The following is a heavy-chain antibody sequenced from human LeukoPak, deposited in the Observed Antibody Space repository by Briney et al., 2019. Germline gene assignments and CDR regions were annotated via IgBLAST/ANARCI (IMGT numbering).Heavy chain of an antibody. CDR2: ISYDGSNK. Sequence: GSLRLSCAASGFTFSSYGMRWVRQAPGKGLEWVAVISYDGSNKYYADSVKGRFTISRDNSKNTLYLQMNSLRAEDTAVYYCAKDTSGWPPDAFDIWGQGTMVTVSS. CDR1: GFTFSSYG. D-gene: IGHD6-19*01. V-gene: IGHV3-30*18. J-gene: IGHJ3*02. CDR3: AKDTSGWPPDAFDI.